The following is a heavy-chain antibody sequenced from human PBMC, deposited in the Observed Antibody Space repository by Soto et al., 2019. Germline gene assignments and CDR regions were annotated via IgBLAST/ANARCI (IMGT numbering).Heavy chain of an antibody. CDR1: GGSFSGYY. D-gene: IGHD3-22*01. Sequence: SETLSLTCAVYGGSFSGYYWSWIRQPPGKGLEWIGEINHSGSTKYNPSLKSRVTISVDTSKNQFSLRLSSVTAADTAVYYCARGQVTMIRMVNLLQSYFDSWGQGTLVTVSS. V-gene: IGHV4-34*01. J-gene: IGHJ4*02. CDR3: ARGQVTMIRMVNLLQSYFDS. CDR2: INHSGST.